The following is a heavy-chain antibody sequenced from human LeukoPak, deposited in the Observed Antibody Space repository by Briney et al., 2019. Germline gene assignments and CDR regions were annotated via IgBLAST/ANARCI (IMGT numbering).Heavy chain of an antibody. CDR3: ARETFLSSAFDI. Sequence: ASVKVSCKASGYTFNSYDINWVRQATGQGLEWMGWMNPNSGNTGYAEKFQGRVTMTMDTFTSTAYMELSSLKSEDTAMYYCARETFLSSAFDIWGQGTMVTVSS. CDR2: MNPNSGNT. J-gene: IGHJ3*02. CDR1: GYTFNSYD. V-gene: IGHV1-8*01.